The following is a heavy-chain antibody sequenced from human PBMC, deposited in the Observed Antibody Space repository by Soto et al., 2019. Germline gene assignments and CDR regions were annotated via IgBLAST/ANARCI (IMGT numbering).Heavy chain of an antibody. V-gene: IGHV1-2*02. CDR1: GYTFTGDY. D-gene: IGHD1-26*01. Sequence: GASVKVSCKASGYTFTGDYLHWVRQAPGQGLEWMAWINPKSGYTKSAQKFQARVTLTRDTSISTAYMELRSLRSEDTAVYFCARYTGSNSLFDSWGQGTLVTVS. CDR2: INPKSGYT. J-gene: IGHJ4*02. CDR3: ARYTGSNSLFDS.